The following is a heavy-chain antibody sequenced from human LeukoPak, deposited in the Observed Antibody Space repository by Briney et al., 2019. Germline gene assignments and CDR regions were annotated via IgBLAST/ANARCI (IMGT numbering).Heavy chain of an antibody. CDR2: ISGSGGST. CDR1: GFTFSSYG. D-gene: IGHD3-22*01. Sequence: GRSLRLSCAASGFTFSSYGMHWVRQAPGKGLEWVSGISGSGGSTYYADSVKGRFTISGDNSKNTLYLQMNSLRAEDTAVYYCAKRGFYYQLDYWGQGTPVTVSS. CDR3: AKRGFYYQLDY. J-gene: IGHJ4*02. V-gene: IGHV3-23*01.